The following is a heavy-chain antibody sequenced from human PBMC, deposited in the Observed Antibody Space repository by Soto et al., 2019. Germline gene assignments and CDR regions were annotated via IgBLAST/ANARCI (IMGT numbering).Heavy chain of an antibody. Sequence: GGSLRLSCAASGFDFSDYHMTWIRQAPGKGLEWISYISSTGTYTNYADSVQGRFTISRDNTKNSLYLQMNSLRAEDTAVYYCARWLYSGFNGYVPFAYWGQGSLVTVSS. CDR3: ARWLYSGFNGYVPFAY. D-gene: IGHD3-10*01. J-gene: IGHJ4*02. CDR2: ISSTGTYT. V-gene: IGHV3-11*06. CDR1: GFDFSDYH.